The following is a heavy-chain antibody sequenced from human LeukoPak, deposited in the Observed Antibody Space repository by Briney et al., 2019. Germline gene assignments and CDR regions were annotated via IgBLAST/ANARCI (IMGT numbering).Heavy chain of an antibody. CDR3: AREIVGAIKSYFDY. J-gene: IGHJ4*02. Sequence: HAGGSLRLSCTASGFTFSSYWMSWVRQAPGKGLEWVANIRQDGGLKHYVDSVKGRFTISRDNAENSLYLQMNSLRAEDTAVYYCAREIVGAIKSYFDYWGQGTLVTASS. V-gene: IGHV3-7*01. CDR2: IRQDGGLK. D-gene: IGHD1-26*01. CDR1: GFTFSSYW.